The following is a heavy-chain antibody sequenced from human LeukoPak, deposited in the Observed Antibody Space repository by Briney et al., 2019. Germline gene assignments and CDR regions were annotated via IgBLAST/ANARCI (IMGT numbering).Heavy chain of an antibody. CDR2: IYPGDSDT. CDR3: ARPKDIVGPTTAFDI. D-gene: IGHD1-26*01. V-gene: IGHV5-51*01. J-gene: IGHJ3*02. Sequence: GESLKISCKGSGYTFTSYWIGWVRQMPGKGLEWMGIIYPGDSDTRYSPSFQGQVTISADKSISTAYLQWSSLKASDTATYYCARPKDIVGPTTAFDIWGQGTIVTVSS. CDR1: GYTFTSYW.